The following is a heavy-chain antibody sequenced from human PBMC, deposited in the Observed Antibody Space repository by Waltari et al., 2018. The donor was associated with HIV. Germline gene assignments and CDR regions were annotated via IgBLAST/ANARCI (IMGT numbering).Heavy chain of an antibody. J-gene: IGHJ5*02. CDR1: GGSISSNSSY. D-gene: IGHD2-8*01. CDR3: ARGYCSSRACYTGSWFDP. CDR2: VYYRGST. Sequence: QLQLQASGPGLVKPSETVSLICTVSGGSISSNSSYWGWIRQPPGTGLEWIGSVYYRGSTYYNPSLKSRVTISVDTPKNHFSLKLTSMTATDSAVYYCARGYCSSRACYTGSWFDPWGQGTLVTVSS. V-gene: IGHV4-39*02.